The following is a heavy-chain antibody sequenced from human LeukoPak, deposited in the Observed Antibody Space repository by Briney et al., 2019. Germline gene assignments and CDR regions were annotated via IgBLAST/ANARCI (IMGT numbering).Heavy chain of an antibody. J-gene: IGHJ3*02. Sequence: GGSLRLSCAASGFTFSSYAMSWVRQAPGKGLEWFSGMRGNGGSTEYVDSVRGRFIISRDNSRNTLYLQMNSLRAEDTAVYYCAKSITAAGTYAFDIWRQGTVVTVSS. V-gene: IGHV3-23*01. CDR3: AKSITAAGTYAFDI. CDR1: GFTFSSYA. D-gene: IGHD6-13*01. CDR2: MRGNGGST.